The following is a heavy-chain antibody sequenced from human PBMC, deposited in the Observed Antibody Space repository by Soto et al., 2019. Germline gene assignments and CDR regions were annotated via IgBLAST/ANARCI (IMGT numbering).Heavy chain of an antibody. J-gene: IGHJ6*02. D-gene: IGHD3-10*01. CDR1: GGSFSGYY. V-gene: IGHV4-34*01. CDR2: INHRGST. Sequence: SETLSLTCAVYGGSFSGYYWSWIRQPPGKGLEWIEEINHRGSTNYNPSLKSRVTISVDTSKNQFSLKLSSVTAADTAVYYCARGSLTLWFGELFGYYYYGMDVWRQGTTVTVSS. CDR3: ARGSLTLWFGELFGYYYYGMDV.